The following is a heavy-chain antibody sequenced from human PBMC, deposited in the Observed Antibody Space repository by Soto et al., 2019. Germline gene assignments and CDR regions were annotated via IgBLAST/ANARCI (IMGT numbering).Heavy chain of an antibody. CDR2: IKSKTDGGTT. V-gene: IGHV3-15*07. CDR1: GFTFSNAW. CDR3: TTEGAMIYGSGSYYNVTKS. D-gene: IGHD3-10*01. J-gene: IGHJ5*02. Sequence: GGSLRLSCAASGFTFSNAWMNWVRQAPGKGLEWVGRIKSKTDGGTTDYAAPVKGRFTISRDDSKNTLYLQMNSLKTEDTAVYYCTTEGAMIYGSGSYYNVTKSWGQGTLVTVSS.